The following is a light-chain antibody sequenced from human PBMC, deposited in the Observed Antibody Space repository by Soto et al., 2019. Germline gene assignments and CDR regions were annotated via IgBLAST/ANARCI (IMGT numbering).Light chain of an antibody. CDR2: GAS. CDR3: QQYNDWPPT. V-gene: IGKV3-15*01. Sequence: EIVMTQSPATLSASPGERATLSCRASQSVRSNLAWHQQKPGQAPRLLIYGASTRATGIPARFSGSGSGTEFTLSIGSLQSEDFAVYYCQQYNDWPPTFGQGTKVDIK. J-gene: IGKJ1*01. CDR1: QSVRSN.